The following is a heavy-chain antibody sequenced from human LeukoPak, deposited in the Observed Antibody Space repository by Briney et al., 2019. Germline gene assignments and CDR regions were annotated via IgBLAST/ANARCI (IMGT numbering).Heavy chain of an antibody. J-gene: IGHJ5*02. CDR3: ARGHEWFDP. CDR2: IYYSGST. Sequence: SETLSLTCTVSGGSISSYYWSWIRQPPGKGLEWIGYIYYSGSTNYNPSLKSRVTISVDTSKNQFSLKLSSVTAADTAVYYCARGHEWFDPWGQGTLVTVSS. V-gene: IGHV4-59*01. CDR1: GGSISSYY.